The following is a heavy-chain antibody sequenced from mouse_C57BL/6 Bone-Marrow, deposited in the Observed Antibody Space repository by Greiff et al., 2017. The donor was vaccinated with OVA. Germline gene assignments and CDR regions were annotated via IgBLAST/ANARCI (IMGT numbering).Heavy chain of an antibody. D-gene: IGHD2-3*01. CDR2: INPNYGTT. CDR3: ARGARWLLRAGRFAY. Sequence: VQLKQSGPELVKPGASVKISCKASGYSFTDYNMNWVKQSNGKSLEWIGVINPNYGTTSYNQKFKGKATLTVDQSSSTAYMQLNSLTSEDSAVYYCARGARWLLRAGRFAYWGQGTLVTVSA. J-gene: IGHJ3*01. V-gene: IGHV1-39*01. CDR1: GYSFTDYN.